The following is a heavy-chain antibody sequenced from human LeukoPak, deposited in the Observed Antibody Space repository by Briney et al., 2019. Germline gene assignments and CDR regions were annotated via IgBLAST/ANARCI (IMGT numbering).Heavy chain of an antibody. V-gene: IGHV3-23*01. CDR3: ASRPYDSSGYYVDY. D-gene: IGHD3-22*01. CDR2: ISGSGGST. J-gene: IGHJ4*02. CDR1: GFTFSSYA. Sequence: PGGSLRLSCAASGFTFSSYAMSWVRQSPGKGLEWVSAISGSGGSTYYADSVKGRFTISRDNSKNTLYLQMNSLRAEDTAVYYCASRPYDSSGYYVDYWGQGTLVTVSS.